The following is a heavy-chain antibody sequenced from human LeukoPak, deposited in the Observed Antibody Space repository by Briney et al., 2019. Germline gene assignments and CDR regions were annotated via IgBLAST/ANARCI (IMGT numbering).Heavy chain of an antibody. CDR2: ISSSSSYI. J-gene: IGHJ4*02. CDR3: ARDPGSSSPNAY. D-gene: IGHD6-13*01. V-gene: IGHV3-21*01. Sequence: GGSLRLSCAASGFTFSSYSMNWVRQTPGKGLEWVSSISSSSSYIYYADSVKGRFTISRDNAKNSLYLQMNSLRAEDTAVYYCARDPGSSSPNAYWGQGTLVTVSS. CDR1: GFTFSSYS.